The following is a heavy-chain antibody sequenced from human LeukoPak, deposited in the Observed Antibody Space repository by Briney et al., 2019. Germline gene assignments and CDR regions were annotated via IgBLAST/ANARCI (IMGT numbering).Heavy chain of an antibody. J-gene: IGHJ4*02. V-gene: IGHV3-23*01. Sequence: PGGSLRLSCAASGFTFSSSAMNWVRQAPGKGLEWVSGISTSGSSTYYADSVKGRFTISRDNSKNTLYLQMNSLRAEDTALYYCARTVVGNIGTEDYFDYWGQGTLVTVSS. CDR2: ISTSGSST. D-gene: IGHD2-21*01. CDR1: GFTFSSSA. CDR3: ARTVVGNIGTEDYFDY.